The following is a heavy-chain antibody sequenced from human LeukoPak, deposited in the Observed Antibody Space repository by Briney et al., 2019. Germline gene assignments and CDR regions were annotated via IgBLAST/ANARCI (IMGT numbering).Heavy chain of an antibody. D-gene: IGHD1-26*01. CDR2: ISYDGSDK. J-gene: IGHJ4*02. CDR3: VKDVGLGATLNYFDY. Sequence: GSLSPSCAASGVPSCAYGMHWVRPAPGKGLEWVAVISYDGSDKYYAAPVKGRFILSRDESNNTLYLQMSSLRAEDTAVYYCVKDVGLGATLNYFDYWGPGTLDTVSS. V-gene: IGHV3-30*18. CDR1: GVPSCAYG.